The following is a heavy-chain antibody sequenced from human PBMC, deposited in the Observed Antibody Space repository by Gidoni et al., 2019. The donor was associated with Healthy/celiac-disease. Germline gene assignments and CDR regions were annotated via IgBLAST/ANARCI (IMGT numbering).Heavy chain of an antibody. J-gene: IGHJ6*03. D-gene: IGHD5-12*01. CDR1: GYTFTSYY. Sequence: QVQLVQSGAEVKKPGASVKVSCKASGYTFTSYYMHWVRQAPGQGLEWMGIINPSGGSTSYAQKFQGRVTMTRDTSTSTVYMELSSLRSEDTAVYYCAREQVPNADIVATIRSGYYYMDVWGKGTTVTVSS. V-gene: IGHV1-46*01. CDR2: INPSGGST. CDR3: AREQVPNADIVATIRSGYYYMDV.